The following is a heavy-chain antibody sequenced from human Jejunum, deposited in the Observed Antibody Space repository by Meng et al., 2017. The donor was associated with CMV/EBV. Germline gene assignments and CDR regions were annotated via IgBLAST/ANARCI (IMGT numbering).Heavy chain of an antibody. Sequence: RVDYYWTWIRQPPGKGLEWIGFIKYNWRTYYNPSLKSRVTISIDTSKNQFSLRLSSVTAADAAVYYCARTQDCSSTSCYTGFDPWGQGTLVTVSS. J-gene: IGHJ5*02. CDR2: IKYNWRT. V-gene: IGHV4-30-4*08. D-gene: IGHD2-2*01. CDR3: ARTQDCSSTSCYTGFDP. CDR1: RVDYY.